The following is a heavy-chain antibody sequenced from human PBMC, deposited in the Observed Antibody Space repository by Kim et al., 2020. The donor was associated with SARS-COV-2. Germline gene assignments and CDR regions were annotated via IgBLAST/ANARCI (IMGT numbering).Heavy chain of an antibody. J-gene: IGHJ5*02. D-gene: IGHD6-13*01. CDR1: GGTFSSYA. CDR2: IIPIFGTA. Sequence: SVKVSCKASGGTFSSYAISWVRQAPGQGLEWMGGIIPIFGTANYAQKFQGRVTITADESTSTAYMELSSLRSEDTAVYYCARGAQQQLEQYNWFDPWGQATLVTVSS. CDR3: ARGAQQQLEQYNWFDP. V-gene: IGHV1-69*13.